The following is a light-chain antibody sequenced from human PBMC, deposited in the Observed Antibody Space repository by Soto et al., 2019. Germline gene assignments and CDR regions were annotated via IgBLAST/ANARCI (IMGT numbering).Light chain of an antibody. Sequence: CAASVAGCIKKREIITCRASQSISNHLAWYQQNPGKVPKLLIYAASTLQSGVPSRFSGSGSGTDFTLTISSLQAEDGTPDCSQKYNSLLWRFAERTK. V-gene: IGKV1-27*01. J-gene: IGKJ1*01. CDR3: QKYNSLLWR. CDR1: QSISNH. CDR2: AAS.